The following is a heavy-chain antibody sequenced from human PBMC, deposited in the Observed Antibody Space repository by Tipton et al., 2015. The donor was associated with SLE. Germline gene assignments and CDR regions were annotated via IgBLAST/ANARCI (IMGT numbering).Heavy chain of an antibody. CDR1: GGSFSGYY. V-gene: IGHV4-34*01. J-gene: IGHJ3*02. CDR2: IYYSGST. D-gene: IGHD6-19*01. CDR3: AGRGRMMAVAVRHAFDI. Sequence: TLSLTCAVYGGSFSGYYWSWIRRPPGKGLEWIGSIYYSGSTYYNPSLKSRVTISVDTSKNQFSLKLSSVTAADTAVYYWAGRGRMMAVAVRHAFDIWGQGTVVTVSS.